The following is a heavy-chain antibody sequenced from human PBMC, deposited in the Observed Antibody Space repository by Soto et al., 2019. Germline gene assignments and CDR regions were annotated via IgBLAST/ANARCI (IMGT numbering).Heavy chain of an antibody. J-gene: IGHJ4*02. D-gene: IGHD6-19*01. CDR2: TYYRSKWYN. CDR1: GDSVSSNSAA. CDR3: ASSSSGWHETYFDY. V-gene: IGHV6-1*01. Sequence: PSQTLSLTCAISGDSVSSNSAAWNCIRQCPSRGLEWLGRTYYRSKWYNDYAVSVKSRITINPDTSKNQFSLQLNSVTPEDTAVYYCASSSSGWHETYFDYWGQGTLVTVSS.